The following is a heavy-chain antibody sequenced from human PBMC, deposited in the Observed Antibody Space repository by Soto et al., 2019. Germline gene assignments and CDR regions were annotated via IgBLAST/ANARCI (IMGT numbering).Heavy chain of an antibody. CDR3: ARVTMVRGVIIKN. CDR2: IYYSGST. J-gene: IGHJ4*02. D-gene: IGHD3-10*01. Sequence: SETLSLTCTVSGGSISSGGYYWSWIRQHPGKGLEWIGYIYYSGSTYYNPSLKSRVTISVDTSKNQFSLMLSSVTAADTAVYYCARVTMVRGVIIKNWGQGTLVTVSS. V-gene: IGHV4-31*03. CDR1: GGSISSGGYY.